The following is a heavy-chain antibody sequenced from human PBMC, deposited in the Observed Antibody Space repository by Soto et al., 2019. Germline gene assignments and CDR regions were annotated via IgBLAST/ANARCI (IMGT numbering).Heavy chain of an antibody. CDR1: GYIFTTYS. Sequence: QVQLVQSGAEMKRPGASVILSCKASGYIFTTYSIHWVRQTAGQGLEWMAKVDPRDGSTGYAQKFRGRVSMARDTSTATVSMEVSSLTSDDTATYYCARVRSSGREFDYWGQGTQVTVSS. V-gene: IGHV1-46*01. CDR3: ARVRSSGREFDY. J-gene: IGHJ4*02. CDR2: VDPRDGST. D-gene: IGHD6-25*01.